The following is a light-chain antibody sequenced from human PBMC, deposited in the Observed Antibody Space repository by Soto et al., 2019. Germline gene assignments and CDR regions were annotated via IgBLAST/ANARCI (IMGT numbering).Light chain of an antibody. CDR3: SSYTSIKTWV. CDR1: SSDVGRYKY. Sequence: QSALTQPASVSGSPGQSITISCTGTSSDVGRYKYVSWYQQHPGKAPKLIIYEVTDRPSGVSNRFSGSKSDNTASLTISGLQPEDEGDYYCSSYTSIKTWVFGGGTKLTVL. J-gene: IGLJ3*02. CDR2: EVT. V-gene: IGLV2-14*01.